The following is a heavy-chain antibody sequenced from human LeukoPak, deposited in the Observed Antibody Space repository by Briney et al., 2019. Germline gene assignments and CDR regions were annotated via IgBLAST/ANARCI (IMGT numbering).Heavy chain of an antibody. D-gene: IGHD3-10*01. V-gene: IGHV3-48*01. CDR1: GFTFSSYS. Sequence: GGSLRLSCAASGFTFSSYSMNWVRQAPGKGLEWVSYISSSSSTIYYADSVKGRFTISRDNAKNSLYLQMNSLRAEDTAVYYCARDMAWFGETDNYYMDVWGKGTTVTVSS. CDR2: ISSSSSTI. J-gene: IGHJ6*03. CDR3: ARDMAWFGETDNYYMDV.